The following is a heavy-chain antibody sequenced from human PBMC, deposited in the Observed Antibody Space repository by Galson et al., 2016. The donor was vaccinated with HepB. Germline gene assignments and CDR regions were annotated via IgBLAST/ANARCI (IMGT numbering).Heavy chain of an antibody. V-gene: IGHV1-18*01. CDR3: ARDVAPFRFGEQYGMDV. CDR1: DYSFTSYG. Sequence: SVKVSCKASDYSFTSYGISWVRQAPGQGLEWMGWISAYNGNSNYEQKFQGRVSMTTDTSTNTAYMELRSLTYDDTAVYFCARDVAPFRFGEQYGMDVWGQGTTVTVSS. D-gene: IGHD3-10*01. J-gene: IGHJ6*02. CDR2: ISAYNGNS.